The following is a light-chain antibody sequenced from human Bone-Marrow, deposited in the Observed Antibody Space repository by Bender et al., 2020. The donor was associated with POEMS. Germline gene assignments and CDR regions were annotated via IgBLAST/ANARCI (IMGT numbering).Light chain of an antibody. CDR2: DVT. Sequence: QSALTQPRSVSGSPGQSVTISCTGTSSDVGAFDSVSWYQQHPGKAPKFIIYDVTQRPPGVPDRFSGSKADNTAALTIAGLQAEDEAEYHGCSYAGGYTYVFGTGTQVSVL. J-gene: IGLJ1*01. CDR1: SSDVGAFDS. CDR3: CSYAGGYTYV. V-gene: IGLV2-11*01.